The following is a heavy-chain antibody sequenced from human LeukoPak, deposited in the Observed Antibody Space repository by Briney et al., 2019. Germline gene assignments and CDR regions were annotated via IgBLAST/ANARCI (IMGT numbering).Heavy chain of an antibody. V-gene: IGHV4-34*01. D-gene: IGHD2-15*01. CDR2: INNSGST. J-gene: IGHJ5*02. Sequence: SSETLSLTCAVYGGSFSGYYWSWIRQPPGKGLEWIGEINNSGSTNYNPSLKSRVTISVDTSKNQFSLKLSSVTAADTAVYYCARGARRVVVVAATRSGGWFDPWGQGTLVTVSS. CDR3: ARGARRVVVVAATRSGGWFDP. CDR1: GGSFSGYY.